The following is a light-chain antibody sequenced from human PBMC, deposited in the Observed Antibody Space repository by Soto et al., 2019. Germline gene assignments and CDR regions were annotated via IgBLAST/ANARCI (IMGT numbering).Light chain of an antibody. CDR2: DAS. CDR3: QQSYNSPLT. CDR1: QDINLY. Sequence: QMTQSPSSMSASVGDSVPITCRASQDINLYLNWYQQKPGKAPTLLIYDASTWHTGVPSRFSGSGSRTHFTLAINSLQSDDFAAYYCQQSYNSPLTFGQGTRLEIK. J-gene: IGKJ5*01. V-gene: IGKV1-39*01.